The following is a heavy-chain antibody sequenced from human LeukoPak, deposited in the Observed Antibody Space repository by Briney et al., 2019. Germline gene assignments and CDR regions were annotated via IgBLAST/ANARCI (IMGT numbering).Heavy chain of an antibody. CDR3: ARTPIYYFDNSGYYN. Sequence: GGSLRLSCTASGFSVSRTYMNWVRQAPGKGLEWVSIIYTGGTTYYADSVKGRLTISRDNSKNTLYLQMNSLRAEDTAVYYCARTPIYYFDNSGYYNWGQGTLVTVSS. D-gene: IGHD3-22*01. J-gene: IGHJ4*02. CDR2: IYTGGTT. CDR1: GFSVSRTY. V-gene: IGHV3-53*01.